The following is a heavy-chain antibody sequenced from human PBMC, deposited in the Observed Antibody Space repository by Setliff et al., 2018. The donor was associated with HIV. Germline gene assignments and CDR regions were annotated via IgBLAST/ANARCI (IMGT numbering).Heavy chain of an antibody. CDR2: IYHSGIV. V-gene: IGHV4-34*01. J-gene: IGHJ4*02. CDR1: GGPLTDHY. CDR3: ARVRLRVPPSIFDY. Sequence: PSETLSLTCAVHGGPLTDHYWNWIRQSPGKGLEWIGEIYHSGIVNYNPSLQSRVTISTDTSKNQFSLRLNSVTVADTAVYYCARVRLRVPPSIFDYWGMGSLVTVSS. D-gene: IGHD2-2*01.